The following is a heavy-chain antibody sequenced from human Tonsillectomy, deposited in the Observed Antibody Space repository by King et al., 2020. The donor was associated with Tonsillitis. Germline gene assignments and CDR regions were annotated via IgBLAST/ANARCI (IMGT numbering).Heavy chain of an antibody. CDR1: GFTFSSYA. D-gene: IGHD3-22*01. CDR3: ASGGGSSAYNPLDY. J-gene: IGHJ4*02. Sequence: QVQLVESGGGVVQPGRSLRLSCAASGFTFSSYAMHWVRQAPGKGLEWVAVISHDGSNKYSADSVKGRFTISRDNSKNTLYLQMNNLRAEDTAVYYCASGGGSSAYNPLDYWGQGTLVTVSS. CDR2: ISHDGSNK. V-gene: IGHV3-30-3*01.